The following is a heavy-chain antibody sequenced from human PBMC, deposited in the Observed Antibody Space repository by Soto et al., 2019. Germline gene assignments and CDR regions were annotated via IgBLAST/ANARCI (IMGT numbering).Heavy chain of an antibody. J-gene: IGHJ4*02. CDR3: ATAEVDY. V-gene: IGHV3-74*01. CDR2: VTGDGHTI. CDR1: GFTSANSW. Sequence: LRLSSAASGFTSANSWMHWIRQAPGKGPEWVSRVTGDGHTIQYADSVKGRFTVSRDNAKNTLYLQMNSLRAEDTAVYYCATAEVDYWGPGTLVTVSS.